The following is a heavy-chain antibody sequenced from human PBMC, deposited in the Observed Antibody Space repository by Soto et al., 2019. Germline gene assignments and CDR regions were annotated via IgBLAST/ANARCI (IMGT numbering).Heavy chain of an antibody. J-gene: IGHJ4*02. Sequence: SDTLYLTFNVSGASITNDEFFWTWVGQHPEKALECLAYITYGVSIYYDPSFRIPLTASINKSKSQFSLNVRYQTAAGTAAYYCAKMERTQLWLLVQNWGQGLLVTVSS. D-gene: IGHD5-18*01. CDR1: GASITNDEFF. CDR3: AKMERTQLWLLVQN. V-gene: IGHV4-31*01. CDR2: ITYGVSI.